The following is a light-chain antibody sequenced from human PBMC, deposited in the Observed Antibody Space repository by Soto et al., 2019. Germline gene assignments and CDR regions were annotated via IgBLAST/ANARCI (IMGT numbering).Light chain of an antibody. CDR2: GAS. CDR3: QQTYSTPWT. J-gene: IGKJ1*01. V-gene: IGKV1-39*01. Sequence: DIPMTQSPSSLSASVGDRVTITCRASQRINNYLNWYQHKPGKAPQVLIYGASTLQSGVPLRFSGSGSGTDFTLTISSLQPEDFATYYCQQTYSTPWTFGQGTKVEI. CDR1: QRINNY.